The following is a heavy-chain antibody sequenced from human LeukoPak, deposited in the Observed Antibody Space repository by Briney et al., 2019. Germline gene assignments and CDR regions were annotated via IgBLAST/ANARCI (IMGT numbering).Heavy chain of an antibody. V-gene: IGHV3-9*01. CDR2: ISWNSGSI. CDR3: AKDTAPTSLGYGMDV. J-gene: IGHJ6*02. Sequence: GRSLRLSCAASGFTFDDYAMHWVRQAPGKGLEWVSGISWNSGSIGYADSVKGRFTISRDNAKNPLYLQMNSLRAEDTALYYCAKDTAPTSLGYGMDVWGQGTTVTVSS. CDR1: GFTFDDYA.